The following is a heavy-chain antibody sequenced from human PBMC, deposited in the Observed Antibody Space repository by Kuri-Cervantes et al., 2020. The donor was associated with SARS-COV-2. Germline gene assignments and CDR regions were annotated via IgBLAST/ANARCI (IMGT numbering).Heavy chain of an antibody. D-gene: IGHD3-3*01. V-gene: IGHV1-69*13. J-gene: IGHJ1*01. CDR2: IIPIFGTA. CDR3: ARSLRITIFGVVIVNGYFQH. Sequence: SVKVSCKASGGTFSSYAISWVRQAPGQGLEWMGGIIPIFGTANYAQKFQGRVTITADESTSTAYMELSSLRSEDTAVHYCARSLRITIFGVVIVNGYFQHWGQGTLVTVSS. CDR1: GGTFSSYA.